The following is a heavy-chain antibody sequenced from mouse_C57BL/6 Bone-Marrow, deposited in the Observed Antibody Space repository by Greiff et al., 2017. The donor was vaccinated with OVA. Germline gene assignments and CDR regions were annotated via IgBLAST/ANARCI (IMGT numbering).Heavy chain of an antibody. CDR3: ARSAWFAY. V-gene: IGHV1-59*01. J-gene: IGHJ3*01. CDR1: GYTFTSYW. Sequence: VQLQQPGAELVRPGTSVKLSCKASGYTFTSYWMHWVKQRPGQGLERIGVIDPSDSYTNYNQKFKGKATLTVDTSSSTAYMQLSSLTSEDSAVYYCARSAWFAYWGQGTLVTVSA. CDR2: IDPSDSYT.